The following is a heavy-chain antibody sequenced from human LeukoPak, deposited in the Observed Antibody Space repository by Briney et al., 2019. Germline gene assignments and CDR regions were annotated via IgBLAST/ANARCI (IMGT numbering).Heavy chain of an antibody. V-gene: IGHV4-31*03. J-gene: IGHJ4*02. Sequence: SETLSLTCTVSGASISSGGYYWNWIRQHPGKGLDWIGYIYYRGGPYHNPSLQSRVTISVDTSKNQFSLKLSSVTAADTAVYYCARGINWSRHFDYWGQGTLVAVSS. CDR1: GASISSGGYY. D-gene: IGHD1-1*01. CDR2: IYYRGGP. CDR3: ARGINWSRHFDY.